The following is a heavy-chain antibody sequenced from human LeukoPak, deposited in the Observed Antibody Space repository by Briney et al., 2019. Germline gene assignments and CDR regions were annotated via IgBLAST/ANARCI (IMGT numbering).Heavy chain of an antibody. CDR1: GFTFDDYA. CDR3: AKDRLMATADAFDI. CDR2: ISWNSGSI. V-gene: IGHV3-9*01. D-gene: IGHD5-24*01. J-gene: IGHJ3*02. Sequence: GGSLRLSCAASGFTFDDYAMHWVRQAPGKGLEWVSGISWNSGSIGYADSVKGRFTISRDNAKNSLYLQMNSLRAEDTALYYCAKDRLMATADAFDIWGQGTMVTASS.